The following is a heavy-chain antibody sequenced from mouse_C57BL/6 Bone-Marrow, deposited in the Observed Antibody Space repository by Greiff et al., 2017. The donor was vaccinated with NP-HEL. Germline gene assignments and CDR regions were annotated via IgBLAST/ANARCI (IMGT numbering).Heavy chain of an antibody. J-gene: IGHJ2*01. D-gene: IGHD2-1*01. Sequence: EVKLVESGGDLVKPGGSLKLSCAASGFTFSSYGMSWVRQTPDKRLEWVATISSGGSYTYYPDSVKGRFPISRDNAKNTLYLQMSSLKSEDTAMYYCARREDYGNYVDYWGQGTTLTVSS. CDR1: GFTFSSYG. CDR2: ISSGGSYT. CDR3: ARREDYGNYVDY. V-gene: IGHV5-6*02.